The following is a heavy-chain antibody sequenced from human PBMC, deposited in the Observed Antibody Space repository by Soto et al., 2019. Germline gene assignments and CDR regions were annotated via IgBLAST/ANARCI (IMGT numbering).Heavy chain of an antibody. V-gene: IGHV5-51*01. D-gene: IGHD1-7*01. CDR3: TRGLGTSVVNDALDI. CDR2: VYPVDSDT. J-gene: IGHJ3*02. Sequence: ESLQISCKGSRQSLRSYWSAWVRQKPGKGLEWIGIVYPVDSDTRYNPSFDGHVTILSDKSINTVYLQWNSLRPSDTAMYYCTRGLGTSVVNDALDIWCQATMVT. CDR1: RQSLRSYW.